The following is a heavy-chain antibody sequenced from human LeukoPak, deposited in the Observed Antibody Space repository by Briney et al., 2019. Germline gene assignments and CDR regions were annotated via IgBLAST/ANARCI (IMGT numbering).Heavy chain of an antibody. J-gene: IGHJ4*02. CDR1: GGSISSYY. CDR2: ISYSGST. CDR3: ARQTSSGRFDY. Sequence: PSETLSLICTVSGGSISSYYWSWIRQPPGKGLEWIGYISYSGSTNYHPSLKSRLTMSVDTSKNQFSVKLSSVTAADTAVYYCARQTSSGRFDYWGQGILVTVSS. D-gene: IGHD6-19*01. V-gene: IGHV4-59*08.